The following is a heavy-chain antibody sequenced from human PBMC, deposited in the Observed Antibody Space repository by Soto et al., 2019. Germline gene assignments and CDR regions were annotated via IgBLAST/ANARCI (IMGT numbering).Heavy chain of an antibody. V-gene: IGHV1-2*02. Sequence: ASVKVSCKASGYRFTPYYMHWVRQAPGQGLEWMGWINPNSGGTNYAQKFQGRGTMTRDTSISTAYVELRRLRSDDTAVYYCARVSDCTNGVCYLKVQDWSDPWGQGTLVTVSS. CDR3: ARVSDCTNGVCYLKVQDWSDP. J-gene: IGHJ5*02. CDR1: GYRFTPYY. D-gene: IGHD2-8*01. CDR2: INPNSGGT.